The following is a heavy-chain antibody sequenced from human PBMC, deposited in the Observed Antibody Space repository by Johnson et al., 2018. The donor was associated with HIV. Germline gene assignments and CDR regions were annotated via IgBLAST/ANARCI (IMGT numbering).Heavy chain of an antibody. CDR2: IRYDGSNK. V-gene: IGHV3-30*02. CDR1: GFTFSSYG. J-gene: IGHJ3*02. D-gene: IGHD1-26*01. CDR3: AKDWSRTVGATLGPGAFDI. Sequence: QMLLVESGGGVVQPGGSLRLSCAASGFTFSSYGMHWVRQAPGKGLEWVAFIRYDGSNKYYADSVKVRFTISRDNSKNTLYLQMNSLRAEDTAVYYCAKDWSRTVGATLGPGAFDIWGQGTMVTVSS.